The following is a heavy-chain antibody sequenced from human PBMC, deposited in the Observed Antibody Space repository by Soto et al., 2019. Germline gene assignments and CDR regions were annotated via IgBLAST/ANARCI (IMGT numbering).Heavy chain of an antibody. CDR1: GFTFSSYA. CDR3: ARSQGSSTSLEIYYYYYYGMDV. Sequence: QVQLVQSGAEVKKPGSSVKVSCKASGFTFSSYAMSWVRQAPGQGLEWMGGISPIPGTANYAQKFQGRVTITADESTSTAYMELSSLRSEDTAVYYCARSQGSSTSLEIYYYYYYGMDVWGQGTMVTVSS. D-gene: IGHD2-2*01. J-gene: IGHJ6*02. CDR2: ISPIPGTA. V-gene: IGHV1-69*01.